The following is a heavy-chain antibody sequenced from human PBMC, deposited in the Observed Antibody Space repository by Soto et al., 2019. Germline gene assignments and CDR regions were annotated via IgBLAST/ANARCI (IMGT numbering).Heavy chain of an antibody. Sequence: ASVKVSCKASGGTFSSYAISWVRQAPGQGLEWMGGIIPIFGTANYAQKFQGRVTITADKSTSTAYMELSSLRSEDTAVYYCASRYYYDSSGYYDAFDIWGQGTMVTV. CDR3: ASRYYYDSSGYYDAFDI. CDR1: GGTFSSYA. CDR2: IIPIFGTA. V-gene: IGHV1-69*06. D-gene: IGHD3-22*01. J-gene: IGHJ3*02.